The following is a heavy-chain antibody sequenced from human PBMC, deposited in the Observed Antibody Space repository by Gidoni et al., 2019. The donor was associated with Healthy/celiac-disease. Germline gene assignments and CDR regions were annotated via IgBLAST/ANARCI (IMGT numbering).Heavy chain of an antibody. Sequence: QVQLVESGGGVVPPGRSMSLSCAASGFTFSSYAMHWVRQAPGKGLEWVAVISYDGSNKYYADAVKGRFTISRDNYKNTLYLQMNSLRAEDTAVYYCARDKLYSGSYSLSFDYWGQGTLVTVSS. CDR3: ARDKLYSGSYSLSFDY. CDR2: ISYDGSNK. J-gene: IGHJ4*02. D-gene: IGHD1-26*01. CDR1: GFTFSSYA. V-gene: IGHV3-30-3*01.